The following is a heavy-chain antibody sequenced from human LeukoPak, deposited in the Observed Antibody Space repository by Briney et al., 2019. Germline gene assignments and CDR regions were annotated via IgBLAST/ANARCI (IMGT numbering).Heavy chain of an antibody. J-gene: IGHJ6*02. D-gene: IGHD1-26*01. CDR2: INPNSGGT. CDR1: GYTFTGYY. CDR3: ARDLGSSRHYYYYYGMDV. Sequence: ASVKVSCKASGYTFTGYYMHWVRQAPGQGLEWMGWINPNSGGTNYAQKFQGRVTMTRDTSISTAYMELSRLRSDDTAVYYCARDLGSSRHYYYYYGMDVWVQGTTVTVSS. V-gene: IGHV1-2*02.